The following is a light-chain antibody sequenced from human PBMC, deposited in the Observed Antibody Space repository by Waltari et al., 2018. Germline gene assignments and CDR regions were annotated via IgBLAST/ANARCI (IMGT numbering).Light chain of an antibody. J-gene: IGKJ5*01. CDR2: DAS. CDR3: QQRSNWPGIT. CDR1: QSVSSY. V-gene: IGKV3-11*01. Sequence: EIVLTQSPATLSLSPGERATLSCRASQSVSSYLAWYQQKPGQAPRLLIYDASSRATGIPARFSGSGSGTDFTLTISSLEPEDFAVYYCQQRSNWPGITFGQGTRLEIK.